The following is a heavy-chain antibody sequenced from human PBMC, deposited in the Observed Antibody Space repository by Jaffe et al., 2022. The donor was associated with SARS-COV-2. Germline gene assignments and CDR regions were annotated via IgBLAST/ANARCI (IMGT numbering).Heavy chain of an antibody. CDR3: VRGLWGLDV. D-gene: IGHD3-16*01. Sequence: EVQLVESGGGLVQPGGSLRLSCEASGFTVSSYWMHWVRQVSGKGLMWVSRIDTDVSATNYADSVKGRFTVSRDNAKNTLYLQMNSLRAEDTAVYYCVRGLWGLDVWGQGTTVTVSS. J-gene: IGHJ6*02. CDR1: GFTVSSYW. V-gene: IGHV3-74*01. CDR2: IDTDVSAT.